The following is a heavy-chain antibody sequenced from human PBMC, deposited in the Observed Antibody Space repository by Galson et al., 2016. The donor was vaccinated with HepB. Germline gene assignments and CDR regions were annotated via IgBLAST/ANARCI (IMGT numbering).Heavy chain of an antibody. CDR1: GFSFSSYG. CDR2: IWYDGSNK. CDR3: TRSGGLSAPFDI. J-gene: IGHJ3*02. D-gene: IGHD3-10*01. V-gene: IGHV3-33*01. Sequence: SLRLSCAASGFSFSSYGMHWVRQAPGKGPEWVAVIWYDGSNKYYTDSVKGRFTISRDNSKNTLYLEMNSLRAEDTAVYYCTRSGGLSAPFDIWGQGTVLTVSS.